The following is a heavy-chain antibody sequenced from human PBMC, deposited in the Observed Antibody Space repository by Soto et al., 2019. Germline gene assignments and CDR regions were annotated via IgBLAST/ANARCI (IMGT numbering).Heavy chain of an antibody. CDR3: ADYYDSTGCPGY. V-gene: IGHV3-21*01. J-gene: IGHJ4*02. CDR2: ISSTSSYI. Sequence: LRLSCAASGFTFSRYNMNWVRQAPGKGLEWVSSISSTSSYIFYADSVKGRFTISRDNAKNSLYLQMNSLRAEDTAVYYCADYYDSTGCPGYWGQGTLVTVSS. CDR1: GFTFSRYN. D-gene: IGHD3-22*01.